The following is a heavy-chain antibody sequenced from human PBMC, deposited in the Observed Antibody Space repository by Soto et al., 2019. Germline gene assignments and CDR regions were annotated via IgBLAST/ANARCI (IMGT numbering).Heavy chain of an antibody. CDR2: IYPGDSDT. V-gene: IGHV5-51*01. CDR1: GYNFNTYW. J-gene: IGHJ4*02. CDR3: ATSTVSYVDIVSSTTRGYFDH. Sequence: PGESLKISCEGSGYNFNTYWIGWVRQMPGKGLEWMALIYPGDSDTRYSPSFEGQVTLSVDRSIITAYLQWSSLKASDTAIYYCATSTVSYVDIVSSTTRGYFDHWGQGTLVTVSS. D-gene: IGHD5-12*01.